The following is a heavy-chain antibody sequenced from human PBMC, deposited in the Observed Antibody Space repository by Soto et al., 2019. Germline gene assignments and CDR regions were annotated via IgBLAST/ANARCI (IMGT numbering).Heavy chain of an antibody. CDR3: ATSFGLGCYYSGNYCDGMGV. D-gene: IGHD3-10*01. V-gene: IGHV1-24*01. J-gene: IGHJ6*02. CDR1: GYTLTELS. Sequence: ASVKVSCKVSGYTLTELSMHWVRQAPGKGLERMGGFDPEDGETIYAQKFQGRVTMTEDTSTDTAYMELSSLRSEDTAVYYCATSFGLGCYYSGNYCDGMGVWGRGTTVIGSS. CDR2: FDPEDGET.